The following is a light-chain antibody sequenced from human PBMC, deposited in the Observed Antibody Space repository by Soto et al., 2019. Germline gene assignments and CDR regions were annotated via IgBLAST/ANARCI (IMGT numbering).Light chain of an antibody. CDR1: RHDVGGYDL. CDR2: DVS. V-gene: IGLV2-23*02. CDR3: CSYAGSGTWV. Sequence: QSALTQPASVSGSPGQSITISCTGTRHDVGGYDLVSWYQQFPGKAPKLMISDVSKRPSGVSNRFSGSKSGNTASLTISGLQAEDEADYYCCSYAGSGTWVFGGGTKLTVL. J-gene: IGLJ3*02.